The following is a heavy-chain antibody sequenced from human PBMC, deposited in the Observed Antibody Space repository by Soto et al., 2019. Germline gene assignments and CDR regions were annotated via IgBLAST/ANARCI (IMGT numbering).Heavy chain of an antibody. D-gene: IGHD3-9*01. Sequence: GGSLRLSCAASGFTFSSYAMSWVRQAPGKGLEWVSAISGSGGSTYYADSVKGRFTISRDNSKNTLYLQMNSLRAEDTAVYYCAKDGRYFDWLSDAFDIWGQGTMVTVS. CDR2: ISGSGGST. CDR1: GFTFSSYA. J-gene: IGHJ3*02. CDR3: AKDGRYFDWLSDAFDI. V-gene: IGHV3-23*01.